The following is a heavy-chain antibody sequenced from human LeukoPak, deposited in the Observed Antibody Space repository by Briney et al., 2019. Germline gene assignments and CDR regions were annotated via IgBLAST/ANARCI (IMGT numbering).Heavy chain of an antibody. V-gene: IGHV1-18*01. CDR3: ARAWGRRDYYYYMDV. CDR1: GYTFTIYG. J-gene: IGHJ6*03. D-gene: IGHD1-26*01. Sequence: GASVKVSCKASGYTFTIYGISWVRQAPGQGLEWMGWISAYNGNTHYAQKFQGRVTMTTDTSTSTAYMELRSLRSDDTAVYYCARAWGRRDYYYYMDVWGKGTTVTVSS. CDR2: ISAYNGNT.